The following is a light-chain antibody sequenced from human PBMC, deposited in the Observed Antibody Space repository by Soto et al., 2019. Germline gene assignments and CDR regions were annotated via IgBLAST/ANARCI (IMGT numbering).Light chain of an antibody. CDR1: QSISNY. CDR3: QQSYSTPFT. CDR2: AAS. V-gene: IGKV1-39*01. J-gene: IGKJ3*01. Sequence: DIQMTQSPSSLSASVGDRVTITCRASQSISNYLNWYQQKPGKAPKLLIYAASSLQSGVPSRFSRSGSGTDFTLTISSLQPEDFATYFCQQSYSTPFTCGPGTKVDI.